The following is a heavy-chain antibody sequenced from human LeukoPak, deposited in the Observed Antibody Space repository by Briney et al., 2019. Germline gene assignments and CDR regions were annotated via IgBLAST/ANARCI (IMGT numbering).Heavy chain of an antibody. CDR2: ISYDGSNK. Sequence: PGRSLRLSCAASGFTFSSYGMHWVRQAPGKGLEWVAVISYDGSNKYYADSVKGRFTISRDNSKNTLYLQMNSLRAEDTAVYYCAKTSLTYYDFWSGLSNDDYWGQGTLVTVSS. J-gene: IGHJ4*02. CDR3: AKTSLTYYDFWSGLSNDDY. CDR1: GFTFSSYG. D-gene: IGHD3-3*01. V-gene: IGHV3-30*18.